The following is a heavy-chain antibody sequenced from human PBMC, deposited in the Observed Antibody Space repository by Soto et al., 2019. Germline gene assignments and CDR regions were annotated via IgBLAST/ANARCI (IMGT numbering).Heavy chain of an antibody. CDR1: GFTFSSYA. V-gene: IGHV3-23*01. D-gene: IGHD2-15*01. Sequence: EVQLLESGGGLVQPGGSLRLSCAASGFTFSSYAMSWVRQAPGKGLEWVSAIGGSGSSTFYVDSVKGRLTISRDNSKNTLYLQMNSLRAEDTAVYYCAKDLSPFVLVAPNYDAMDVWGQGTTVTVSS. J-gene: IGHJ6*02. CDR3: AKDLSPFVLVAPNYDAMDV. CDR2: IGGSGSST.